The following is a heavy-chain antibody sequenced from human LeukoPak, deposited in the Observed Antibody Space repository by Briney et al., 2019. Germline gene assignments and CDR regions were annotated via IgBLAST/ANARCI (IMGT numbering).Heavy chain of an antibody. CDR3: VRDTFSPDAFDI. V-gene: IGHV3-21*01. CDR1: GFTLSSYS. CDR2: ISTSSSYI. Sequence: PGGSLRLSCAPSGFTLSSYSMNWVRQAPGTGLEWVSSISTSSSYIYSADSVKGRFTISRDNAKNSLYLQMNSLRAEDTAVYYCVRDTFSPDAFDIWGLGTMVTVSS. D-gene: IGHD3-16*01. J-gene: IGHJ3*02.